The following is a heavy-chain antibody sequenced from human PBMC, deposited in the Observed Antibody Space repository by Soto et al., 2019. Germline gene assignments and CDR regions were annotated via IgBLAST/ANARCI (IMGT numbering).Heavy chain of an antibody. Sequence: QGHLQEAGPGLVKPSGTLSLTCVVSGVSVSNTNWWTWVRQPPEKGLEWVGVIHPSGGTNYRASLKSRVTTSLDKTRNQFSLNLRSLTAADTAVYFWATRDATPMDPISWGQGTPVTVSS. CDR1: GVSVSNTNW. J-gene: IGHJ5*02. V-gene: IGHV4-4*02. CDR3: ATRDATPMDPIS. CDR2: IHPSGGT.